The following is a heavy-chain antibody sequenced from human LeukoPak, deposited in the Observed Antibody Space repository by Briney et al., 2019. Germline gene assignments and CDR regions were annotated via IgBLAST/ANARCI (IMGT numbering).Heavy chain of an antibody. CDR1: GGTFSSYA. CDR2: IIPIFGTA. V-gene: IGHV1-69*01. J-gene: IGHJ3*02. Sequence: SVKVSCKASGGTFSSYAISWVRQAPGQGLEWMGGIIPIFGTANYAQKFQGRVTITADESTSTAYMELSSLRSEDTAVYYCARGTVTMILEASAFDIWGQGTMVTVSS. CDR3: ARGTVTMILEASAFDI. D-gene: IGHD3-22*01.